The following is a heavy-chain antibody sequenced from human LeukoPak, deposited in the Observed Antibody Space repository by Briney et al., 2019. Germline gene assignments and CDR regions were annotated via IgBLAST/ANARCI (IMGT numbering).Heavy chain of an antibody. CDR2: INHSGST. CDR3: ARGVAGSGSTPKY. D-gene: IGHD1-26*01. Sequence: KSSETLSLTCAVYGGSFSGYYWSWIRQPPGKGLEWIGEINHSGSTNYNPSLKSRVTISVDTSKNQFSLKRTSVTAADTAVYYCARGVAGSGSTPKYWGQGTLVTVSS. V-gene: IGHV4-34*01. CDR1: GGSFSGYY. J-gene: IGHJ4*02.